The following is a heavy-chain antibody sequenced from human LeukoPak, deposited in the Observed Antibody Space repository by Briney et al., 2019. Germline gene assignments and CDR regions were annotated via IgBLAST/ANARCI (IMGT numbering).Heavy chain of an antibody. CDR3: ARAGIAVAGTNSAFDI. CDR1: GFTFSSYS. D-gene: IGHD6-19*01. Sequence: GGSLRLSCAASGFTFSSYSMNWVRQAPGKGLEWVSSISSSSSYIYYADSVKGRFTISRDNAKNTLYLQMNSLRAEDTAVYYCARAGIAVAGTNSAFDIWGQGTMVTVSS. J-gene: IGHJ3*02. CDR2: ISSSSSYI. V-gene: IGHV3-21*01.